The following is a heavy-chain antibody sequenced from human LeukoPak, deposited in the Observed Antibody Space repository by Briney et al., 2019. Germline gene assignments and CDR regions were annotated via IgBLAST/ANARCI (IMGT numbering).Heavy chain of an antibody. CDR2: ISYDGSNK. J-gene: IGHJ6*03. CDR1: GFTFSSYA. V-gene: IGHV3-30*04. Sequence: GGSLRLSCAASGFTFSSYAMHWVRQAPGKGLEWVAVISYDGSNKYYADSVKGRFTISRGNSKNTLYLQMNSLRAEDTAVYYCARAYSGTYGLGYYYMDVWGKGTTVTISS. CDR3: ARAYSGTYGLGYYYMDV. D-gene: IGHD1-26*01.